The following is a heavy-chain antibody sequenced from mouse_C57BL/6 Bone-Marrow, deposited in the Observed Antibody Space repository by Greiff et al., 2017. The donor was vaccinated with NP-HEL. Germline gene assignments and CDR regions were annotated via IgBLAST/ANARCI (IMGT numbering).Heavy chain of an antibody. CDR1: GFSLTSYG. CDR3: AKEDGNYLYWYFDV. Sequence: VQLQQSGPGLVAPSQSLSITCTVSGFSLTSYGVSWVRQPPGKGLEWLGGIWGDGSTNYHSALISRLSISKENSKSQVFLKLNSQQTNDTATYYCAKEDGNYLYWYFDVWGTGTTVTVSS. J-gene: IGHJ1*03. D-gene: IGHD2-1*01. CDR2: IWGDGST. V-gene: IGHV2-3*01.